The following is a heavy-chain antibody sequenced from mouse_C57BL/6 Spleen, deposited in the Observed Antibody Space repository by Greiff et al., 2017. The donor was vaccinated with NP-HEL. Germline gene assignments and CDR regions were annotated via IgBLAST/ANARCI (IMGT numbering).Heavy chain of an antibody. CDR1: GYTFTSYW. V-gene: IGHV1-50*01. Sequence: VQLQQSGAELVKPGASVKLSCKASGYTFTSYWMQWVKQRPGQGLEWIGEIDPSDSYTNYNQKFNGKATLTVDTSSSTAYMQLSSLTSGDSAVYYCARSAYGNYPMDYWGQGTSVTVAS. D-gene: IGHD2-1*01. CDR2: IDPSDSYT. J-gene: IGHJ4*01. CDR3: ARSAYGNYPMDY.